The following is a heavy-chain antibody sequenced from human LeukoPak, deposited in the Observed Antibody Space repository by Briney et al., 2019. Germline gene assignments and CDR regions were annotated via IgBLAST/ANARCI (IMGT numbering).Heavy chain of an antibody. D-gene: IGHD3-10*01. CDR3: ARPRVRGDLATRGMDV. CDR2: IFSSSIHI. CDR1: GFTFSSYS. V-gene: IGHV3-21*06. Sequence: GGSLRLSCAASGFTFSSYSMNWVRQAPGKGLEWVSSIFSSSIHIYYTDSVKGRFTISRDNAKNSLYLQMSSLGDEDTAVYYCARPRVRGDLATRGMDVWGQGTTVTVSS. J-gene: IGHJ6*02.